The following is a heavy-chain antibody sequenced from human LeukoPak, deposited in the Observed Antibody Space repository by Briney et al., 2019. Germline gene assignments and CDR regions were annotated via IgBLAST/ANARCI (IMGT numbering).Heavy chain of an antibody. Sequence: ASVKVSCKASGYTFTGYYMHWVRQAPGQGLEWMGWIKADSGGTNYAERFQGRVTTTRDTSISTAYMDLSRLRSDDTAVYHCATSGYPYNAFDIWGQGTMVTVSS. CDR2: IKADSGGT. J-gene: IGHJ3*02. CDR1: GYTFTGYY. CDR3: ATSGYPYNAFDI. D-gene: IGHD3-22*01. V-gene: IGHV1-2*02.